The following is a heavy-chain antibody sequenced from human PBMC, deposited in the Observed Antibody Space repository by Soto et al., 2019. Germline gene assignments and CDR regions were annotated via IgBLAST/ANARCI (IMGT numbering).Heavy chain of an antibody. Sequence: GGSLRLSCAASGFTFSSYAMSWVRQAPGKGLEWVSAISGSGGSTYYADSVKGRFTISRDNSKNTLYLQMNSLRAEDTAVYYCAKDPNGLLENYYYYYMDVWGKGTTVTVSS. CDR3: AKDPNGLLENYYYYYMDV. CDR2: ISGSGGST. V-gene: IGHV3-23*01. D-gene: IGHD1-1*01. J-gene: IGHJ6*03. CDR1: GFTFSSYA.